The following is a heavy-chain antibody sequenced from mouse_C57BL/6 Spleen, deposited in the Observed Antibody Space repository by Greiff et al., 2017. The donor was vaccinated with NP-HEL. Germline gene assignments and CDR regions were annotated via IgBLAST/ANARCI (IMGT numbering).Heavy chain of an antibody. V-gene: IGHV5-17*01. D-gene: IGHD3-2*02. Sequence: EVQVVESGGGLVKPGGSLKLSCAASGFTFSDYGMHWVRQAPEKGLEWVAYISSGSSTIYYADTVTGRFTISRDNAKNTLFLQMTSLRSEDTAMYYCARSSSGPYYYAMDYWGQGTSVTVSS. CDR2: ISSGSSTI. CDR1: GFTFSDYG. J-gene: IGHJ4*01. CDR3: ARSSSGPYYYAMDY.